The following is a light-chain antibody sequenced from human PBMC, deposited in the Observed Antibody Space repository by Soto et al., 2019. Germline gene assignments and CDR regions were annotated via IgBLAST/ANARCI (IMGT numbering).Light chain of an antibody. J-gene: IGLJ1*01. CDR2: EGN. Sequence: QSVLTQPASVSGSPGQSITISCSGTSXDVGSYNLVSWYQQHPGKAPKLLIYEGNKRPSGVSNRFSGSKSGNTASLTVSGLQAEDEADYYCCSYAGSSAFYVFGTGTELTVL. CDR3: CSYAGSSAFYV. CDR1: SXDVGSYNL. V-gene: IGLV2-23*01.